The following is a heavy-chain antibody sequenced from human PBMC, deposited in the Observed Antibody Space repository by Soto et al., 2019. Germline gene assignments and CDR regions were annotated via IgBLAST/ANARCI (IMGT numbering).Heavy chain of an antibody. CDR3: ARAGLGAFDI. Sequence: EGSLRLSCAASGFTFSSYSMNWVRQAPGKGLEWVSYISSSSSTIYYADSVKGRFTISRDNAKNSLYLQMNSLRAEDTALYYCARAGLGAFDIWGQGTMVPVSS. CDR1: GFTFSSYS. CDR2: ISSSSSTI. V-gene: IGHV3-48*04. J-gene: IGHJ3*02.